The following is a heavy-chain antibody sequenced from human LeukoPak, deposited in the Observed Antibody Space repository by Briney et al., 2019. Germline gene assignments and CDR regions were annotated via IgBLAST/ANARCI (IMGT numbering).Heavy chain of an antibody. V-gene: IGHV4-61*02. Sequence: TLSLTCTVSGGSISSGSYYWSWIRQPAGKGLEWIGRIYTSGSTNYNPSLKSRVTISVDTSKNQFSLKLSSVTAADTAVYYCARDGSTQFDYWGQGTLVTVSS. CDR3: ARDGSTQFDY. D-gene: IGHD1-1*01. J-gene: IGHJ4*02. CDR2: IYTSGST. CDR1: GGSISSGSYY.